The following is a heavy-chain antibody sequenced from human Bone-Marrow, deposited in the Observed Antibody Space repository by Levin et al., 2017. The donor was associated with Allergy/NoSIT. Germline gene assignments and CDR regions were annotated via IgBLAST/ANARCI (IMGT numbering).Heavy chain of an antibody. CDR1: GFTFSGYA. D-gene: IGHD2-15*01. J-gene: IGHJ4*02. V-gene: IGHV3-64D*06. CDR2: ISSNGGST. CDR3: VRVGACSGGDCYLDY. Sequence: QTGGSLRLSCSASGFTFSGYAMQWVRQAPGKGLESVSAISSNGGSTYYAGSVKGRFTISRDNSKNTLYLQMSSLRAEDTAVYYCVRVGACSGGDCYLDYWGQGTLVTVSS.